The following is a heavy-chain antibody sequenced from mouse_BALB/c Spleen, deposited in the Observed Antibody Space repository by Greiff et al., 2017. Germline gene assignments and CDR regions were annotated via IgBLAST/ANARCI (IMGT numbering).Heavy chain of an antibody. J-gene: IGHJ4*01. D-gene: IGHD2-13*01. V-gene: IGHV1-7*01. CDR2: INPSTGYT. CDR1: GYTFTSYW. CDR3: ARVTPYAMDY. Sequence: QVQLQQSGAELAKPGASVKMSCKASGYTFTSYWMHWVKQRPGQGLEWIGYINPSTGYTEYNQKFKDKATLTADKSSSTAYMQLSSLTSEDSAVYYCARVTPYAMDYWGQGTSVTVSS.